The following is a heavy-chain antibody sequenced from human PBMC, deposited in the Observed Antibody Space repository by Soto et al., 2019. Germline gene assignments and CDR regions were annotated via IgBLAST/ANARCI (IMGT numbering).Heavy chain of an antibody. CDR2: IYWDDDK. CDR3: AHRPSYCSGGSCYSGFDY. CDR1: GFSLSTSGVG. J-gene: IGHJ4*02. Sequence: QITLKESGPTLVKPTQTLTLTCTFSGFSLSTSGVGVGWIRQPPGKALEWLALIYWDDDKRYSPSLKSRLTITKDSSKNQVVLTMTNMDPVDTATYYCAHRPSYCSGGSCYSGFDYWGQGTLVTVSS. V-gene: IGHV2-5*02. D-gene: IGHD2-15*01.